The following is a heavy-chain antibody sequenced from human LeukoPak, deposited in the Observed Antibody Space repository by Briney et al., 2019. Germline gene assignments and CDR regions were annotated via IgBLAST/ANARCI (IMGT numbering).Heavy chain of an antibody. V-gene: IGHV3-7*01. CDR2: INQDGSEK. Sequence: GGSLRLSCAASGFMFQFYFMNWVRQAPGKGLEWVANINQDGSEKYYVDSVKGRFTISRDNAKNSLYLQMNSLRAEDTAVYYCARVLKYCSGGSCYSGTLNFDYWGQGTLVTVSS. CDR3: ARVLKYCSGGSCYSGTLNFDY. CDR1: GFMFQFYF. D-gene: IGHD2-15*01. J-gene: IGHJ4*02.